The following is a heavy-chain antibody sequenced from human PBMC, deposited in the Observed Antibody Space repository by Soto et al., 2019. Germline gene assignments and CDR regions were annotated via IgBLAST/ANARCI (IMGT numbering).Heavy chain of an antibody. CDR2: IYYSGST. D-gene: IGHD3-10*01. Sequence: SETLSLTCTVSGGSISSYYWSWIRQPPGKGLEWIGYIYYSGSTNYNPSLRSRVTISVDTSKNQFSLKLSSVTAADTAVYYCARGLRGGSYYYYYMDVWGKGTTVTVSS. V-gene: IGHV4-59*01. J-gene: IGHJ6*03. CDR3: ARGLRGGSYYYYYMDV. CDR1: GGSISSYY.